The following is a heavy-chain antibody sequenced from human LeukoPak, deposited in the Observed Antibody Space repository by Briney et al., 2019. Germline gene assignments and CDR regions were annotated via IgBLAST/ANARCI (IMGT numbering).Heavy chain of an antibody. V-gene: IGHV1-8*01. CDR2: INISSGNT. CDR3: ARVTGSIDY. Sequence: ASVKVSCKASGYTFTNYDINWVRQATGQGLEWMGWINISSGNTGYAQKFQGRVTMTRDTSISTAYMEVSSLRYDDTAVYYCARVTGSIDYWGQGTLVTVSS. CDR1: GYTFTNYD. D-gene: IGHD1-26*01. J-gene: IGHJ4*02.